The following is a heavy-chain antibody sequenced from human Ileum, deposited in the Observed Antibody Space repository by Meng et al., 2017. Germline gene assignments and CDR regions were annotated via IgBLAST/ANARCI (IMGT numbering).Heavy chain of an antibody. CDR1: GCSVSSSGYQ. J-gene: IGHJ4*02. CDR2: AST. CDR3: ARDHWGSLDY. D-gene: IGHD7-27*01. V-gene: IGHV4-61*08. Sequence: QVQVQVSGPAMVRPSETLSLICAVSGCSVSSSGYQWGWIRQPPGKGLEWIGYASTNYNPSLKSRVTISVDTSKNQFSLKLTSVTAADTAVYYCARDHWGSLDYWGQGVLVTVSS.